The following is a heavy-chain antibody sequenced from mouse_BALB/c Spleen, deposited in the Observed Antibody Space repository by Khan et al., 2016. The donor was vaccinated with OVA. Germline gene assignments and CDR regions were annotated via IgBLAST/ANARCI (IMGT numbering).Heavy chain of an antibody. CDR3: ARGGTATYSRIPY. CDR2: INPYIGAT. Sequence: EVQLQQSGPELVRPGASVKISCKTSGYSFTGYYMHWVKQSHVKSLEWIGRINPYIGATIYNQNFTDKASLTVNTSSSTAYMEPPCLTSEDSAGYHCARGGTATYSRIPYWGQATLVTV. CDR1: GYSFTGYY. J-gene: IGHJ3*01. V-gene: IGHV1-18*01. D-gene: IGHD3-3*01.